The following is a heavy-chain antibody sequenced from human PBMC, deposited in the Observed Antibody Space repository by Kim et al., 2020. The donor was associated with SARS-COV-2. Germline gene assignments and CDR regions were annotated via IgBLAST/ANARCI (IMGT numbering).Heavy chain of an antibody. D-gene: IGHD6-19*01. J-gene: IGHJ4*02. CDR2: INVGNGNT. CDR3: ARARNTAVAGFDY. Sequence: ASVKVSCKASGYMFTSYTMHWVRQAPGQRLAWMGWINVGNGNTKYSHKFQGRVTITRDTFASTAYMELNRLISEDTAVYYCARARNTAVAGFDYWGQGTLVTVSS. V-gene: IGHV1-3*01. CDR1: GYMFTSYT.